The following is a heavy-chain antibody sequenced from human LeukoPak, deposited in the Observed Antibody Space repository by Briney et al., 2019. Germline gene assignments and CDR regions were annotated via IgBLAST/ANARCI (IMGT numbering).Heavy chain of an antibody. CDR2: ISGSGGST. D-gene: IGHD5-24*01. Sequence: GGSLRLSCAASGFTFSSYGMSWVRQAPGKGLEWVSAISGSGGSTYYADSEKGRFTISRDNSKNTLYLQMNSLRAEDTAVYYCASFSLQYAFDIWGQGTMVTVSS. J-gene: IGHJ3*02. CDR3: ASFSLQYAFDI. CDR1: GFTFSSYG. V-gene: IGHV3-23*01.